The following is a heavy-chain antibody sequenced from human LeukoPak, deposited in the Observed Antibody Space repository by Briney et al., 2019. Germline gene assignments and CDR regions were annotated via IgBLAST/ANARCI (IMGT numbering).Heavy chain of an antibody. CDR1: GGSFSGYY. CDR2: INHSGST. CDR3: ARGGDFSFDP. D-gene: IGHD3-10*01. J-gene: IGHJ5*02. Sequence: SETLSLTCAVYGGSFSGYYWSWIRQPPGKGLEWIGEINHSGSTNYNPSLKSRVTISVDTSKNQFSLKLSSVTAADTAVYYCARGGDFSFDPWGQGTLVTVSS. V-gene: IGHV4-34*01.